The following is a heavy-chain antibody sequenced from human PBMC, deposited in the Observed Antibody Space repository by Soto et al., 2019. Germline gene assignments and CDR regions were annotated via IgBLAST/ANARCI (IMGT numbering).Heavy chain of an antibody. Sequence: QVQLQESGPGLVKPSGTLSLTCAVSGASISSSNWWSWVRQPPGKGLEWIGEIYHSGSTNYNPSLKSRVTISVDKSKTQFSLKLSSVTAADTAVYYCASTRNLWLYSYDHWGQGTLVTVSS. CDR2: IYHSGST. V-gene: IGHV4-4*02. CDR1: GASISSSNW. D-gene: IGHD5-18*01. CDR3: ASTRNLWLYSYDH. J-gene: IGHJ4*02.